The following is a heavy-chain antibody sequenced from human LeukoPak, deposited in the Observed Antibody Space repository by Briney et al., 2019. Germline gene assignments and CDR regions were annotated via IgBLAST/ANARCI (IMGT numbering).Heavy chain of an antibody. D-gene: IGHD3-3*01. CDR2: ISSSSSTI. CDR1: GFIFSSYH. J-gene: IGHJ4*02. V-gene: IGHV3-48*02. Sequence: GALRLSCAASGFIFSSYHMNWVRQAPGKGLEWVSYISSSSSTIHYADSVKGRFTISRDNAKNSLYLQMNSLRDEDTAVYYCADLEGWRGYWGQGTLVTVSS. CDR3: ADLEGWRGY.